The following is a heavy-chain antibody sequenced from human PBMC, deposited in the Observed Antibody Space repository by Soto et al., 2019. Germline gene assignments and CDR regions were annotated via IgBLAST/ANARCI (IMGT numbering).Heavy chain of an antibody. J-gene: IGHJ4*02. D-gene: IGHD6-19*01. CDR1: GVSISNSNTY. Sequence: QVQLQESGPGLVKPSETMSLTCTVAGVSISNSNTYWNWVRQPPGKGLEWIGFVYYRGSTKYNPSLEGRVPISVEASRNQLSLELTSVTATDTAVYYCARGGGSYSSGWYYDSWGQGTLVTVSS. CDR2: VYYRGST. CDR3: ARGGGSYSSGWYYDS. V-gene: IGHV4-59*08.